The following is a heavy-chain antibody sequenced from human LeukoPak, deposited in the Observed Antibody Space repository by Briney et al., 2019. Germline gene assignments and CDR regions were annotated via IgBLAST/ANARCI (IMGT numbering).Heavy chain of an antibody. CDR1: GGSIYSSSYY. V-gene: IGHV4-39*01. J-gene: IGHJ4*02. D-gene: IGHD3-10*01. Sequence: PSETLSLTCTVSGGSIYSSSYYWGWIRQPPGKGLEWIGSIYYSGSTYYNPSLKSRVTISVDTSKNQFSLKLSSVTAADTAVYYCARRNSYYGSGSYAIDYWGQGTLVTVSS. CDR3: ARRNSYYGSGSYAIDY. CDR2: IYYSGST.